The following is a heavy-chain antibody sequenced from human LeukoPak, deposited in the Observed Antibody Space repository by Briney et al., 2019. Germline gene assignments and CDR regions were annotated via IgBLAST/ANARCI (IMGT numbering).Heavy chain of an antibody. CDR3: ASQREGHDFWSGYYGGEYYYYGMDV. Sequence: ASVKISCKASGYTFTSYGISWVRQAPGQGLEWMGWISAYNGNTNYAQKLQGRVTMTRDTSTSTVYMELSSLRSEDTAVYYCASQREGHDFWSGYYGGEYYYYGMDVWGQGTTVTVSS. D-gene: IGHD3-3*01. CDR2: ISAYNGNT. CDR1: GYTFTSYG. J-gene: IGHJ6*02. V-gene: IGHV1-18*01.